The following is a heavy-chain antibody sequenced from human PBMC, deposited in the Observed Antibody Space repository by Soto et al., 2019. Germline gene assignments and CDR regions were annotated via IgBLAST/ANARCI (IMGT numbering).Heavy chain of an antibody. J-gene: IGHJ6*03. CDR1: GFTFSSYW. Sequence: GGSLRLSCAASGFTFSSYWMHWVRQAPGKGLVWVSRINSDGSSTSYADSVKGRFTISRDNAKNTLYLQMNSLRAEDTAVYYCARTTIDYGDYESYYYYYMDVWGKGTTVTVSS. V-gene: IGHV3-74*01. D-gene: IGHD4-17*01. CDR3: ARTTIDYGDYESYYYYYMDV. CDR2: INSDGSST.